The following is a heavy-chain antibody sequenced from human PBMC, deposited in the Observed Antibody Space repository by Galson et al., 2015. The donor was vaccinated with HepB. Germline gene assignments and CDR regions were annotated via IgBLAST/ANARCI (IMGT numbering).Heavy chain of an antibody. D-gene: IGHD3/OR15-3a*01. CDR3: ARDPSEGRGLDSDWYFDL. CDR2: INWNGGST. CDR1: GFTFDDYG. J-gene: IGHJ2*01. V-gene: IGHV3-20*01. Sequence: SLRLSCAASGFTFDDYGMSRVRQAPGKGLEWVSGINWNGGSTGYADSVKGRFTISRDNAKNSLYLQMNSLRAEDTALYHCARDPSEGRGLDSDWYFDLWGRGTLVTVSS.